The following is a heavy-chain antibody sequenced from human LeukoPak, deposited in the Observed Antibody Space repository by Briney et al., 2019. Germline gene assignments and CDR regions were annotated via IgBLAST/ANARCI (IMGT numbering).Heavy chain of an antibody. V-gene: IGHV3-21*01. CDR3: ARDAAYGYDRFDY. D-gene: IGHD5-18*01. Sequence: PGGSLRLSYAASGFPFSSYTMNWVRQAPGKGLEWVSSISSSSYIYYADSVKGRFTISRDNAKNSLYLQMNNLKAEDTAIYYCARDAAYGYDRFDYWGQGTQVTVSS. CDR1: GFPFSSYT. CDR2: ISSSSYI. J-gene: IGHJ4*02.